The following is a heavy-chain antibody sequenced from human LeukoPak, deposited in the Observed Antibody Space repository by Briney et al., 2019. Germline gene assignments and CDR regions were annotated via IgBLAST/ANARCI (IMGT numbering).Heavy chain of an antibody. CDR1: GFTFSSYG. CDR2: IRYDGSNK. CDR3: AKPKGLRFLEWYTPDY. J-gene: IGHJ4*02. Sequence: EGSLRLSCAASGFTFSSYGMHWVRQAPGKGLEWVAFIRYDGSNKYYADSVKGRFTISRDNSKNTLYLQMNSLRAEDTAVYYCAKPKGLRFLEWYTPDYWGQGTLVTVSS. D-gene: IGHD3-3*01. V-gene: IGHV3-30*02.